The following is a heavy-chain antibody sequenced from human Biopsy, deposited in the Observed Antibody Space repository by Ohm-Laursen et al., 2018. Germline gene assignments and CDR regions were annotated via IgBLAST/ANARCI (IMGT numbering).Heavy chain of an antibody. J-gene: IGHJ6*02. V-gene: IGHV4-38-2*01. D-gene: IGHD5-12*01. CDR3: ARVAGGYAYYYGMDV. CDR1: GYSVTNDYY. CDR2: IYYDGIT. Sequence: PSDTLSLTCAVSGYSVTNDYYWGWIRQPPGKGLEWIGNIYYDGITYYNPSLKSRVAMSVDPSKNQFSLRLTSVTAADTAVYYCARVAGGYAYYYGMDVWGQGTTVIVSS.